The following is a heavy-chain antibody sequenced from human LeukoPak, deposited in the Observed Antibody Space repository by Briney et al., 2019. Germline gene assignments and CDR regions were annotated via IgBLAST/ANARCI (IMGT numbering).Heavy chain of an antibody. J-gene: IGHJ4*02. V-gene: IGHV3-21*01. Sequence: GGSLRLSCTASGFPFRHQNTNWVRQAPGKGREWVASISSSSNYIYYSDSVKGRFTISRDNAKNSLFLQMNGLRAEDTAVYYCARKQNRVRGVSDFDYWGQGTLVTVSS. D-gene: IGHD3-10*01. CDR1: GFPFRHQN. CDR3: ARKQNRVRGVSDFDY. CDR2: ISSSSNYI.